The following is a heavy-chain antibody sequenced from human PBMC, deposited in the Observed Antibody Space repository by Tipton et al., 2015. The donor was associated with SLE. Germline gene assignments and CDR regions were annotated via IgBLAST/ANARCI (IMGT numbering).Heavy chain of an antibody. D-gene: IGHD1-26*01. Sequence: LRLSCTVSGGSISSYYWSWIRQPPGKGLEWIGSIYYSGSTYYNPSLKSRVTISVDTSKNQFSLKLSSVTAADTAVYYCARERAIVGAPHFDYWGQGTLVTVSS. CDR1: GGSISSYY. V-gene: IGHV4-39*07. CDR3: ARERAIVGAPHFDY. CDR2: IYYSGST. J-gene: IGHJ4*02.